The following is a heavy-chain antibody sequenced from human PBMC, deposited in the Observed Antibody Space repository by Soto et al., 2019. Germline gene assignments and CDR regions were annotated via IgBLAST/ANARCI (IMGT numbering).Heavy chain of an antibody. V-gene: IGHV3-74*01. J-gene: IGHJ4*02. CDR1: GFTFSSYW. CDR2: IKSDGSST. CDR3: ARDGDYVSYFDY. D-gene: IGHD4-17*01. Sequence: GGSLRLSCAASGFTFSSYWMHWVRQGPGKGLVWVSRIKSDGSSTNYADSVKGRFTISRDNAKNTLYLEMNSLRAEDTAVYYCARDGDYVSYFDYWGQGTLVTVSS.